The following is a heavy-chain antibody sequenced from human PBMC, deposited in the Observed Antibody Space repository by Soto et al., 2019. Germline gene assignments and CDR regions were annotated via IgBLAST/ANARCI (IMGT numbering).Heavy chain of an antibody. CDR1: GGTFSSYA. Sequence: ASVKVSCKASGGTFSSYAISWVRQAPGQGLEWMGGIIPIFGTANYAQQFQGRVTITADKSTSTAYMELSSLRSEDTAVYYCARALVPSITEYYYYYYGMDVWGQGTTVTVSS. D-gene: IGHD6-6*01. J-gene: IGHJ6*02. CDR3: ARALVPSITEYYYYYYGMDV. CDR2: IIPIFGTA. V-gene: IGHV1-69*06.